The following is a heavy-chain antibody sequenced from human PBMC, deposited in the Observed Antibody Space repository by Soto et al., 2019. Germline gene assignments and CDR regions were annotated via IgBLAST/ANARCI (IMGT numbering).Heavy chain of an antibody. CDR2: ISSSSSYI. J-gene: IGHJ4*02. CDR3: ASLRCSSTSCPDY. Sequence: EVQLVESGGGLVKPGGSLRLSCAASGFTFSSYSMNWVRQAPGKGLEWVSSISSSSSYIYYADSVKGRFTISRDNAKNSLYLQMNSLRAEDTAVYYCASLRCSSTSCPDYWGQGTLVTVSS. CDR1: GFTFSSYS. V-gene: IGHV3-21*01. D-gene: IGHD2-2*01.